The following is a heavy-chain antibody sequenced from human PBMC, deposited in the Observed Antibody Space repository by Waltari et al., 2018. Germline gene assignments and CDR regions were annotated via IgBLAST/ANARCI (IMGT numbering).Heavy chain of an antibody. Sequence: EVQLVESGGGLIQPGGSLRLSCAASGFTVSSNYMSWVRQAPGKGLGWVSVIYSGGSTYYADSVKGRFTISRDKSKNTLYLQMNSLRAEDTAVYYCARPMRSHWYFDLWGRGTLVTVSS. CDR1: GFTVSSNY. J-gene: IGHJ2*01. CDR3: ARPMRSHWYFDL. V-gene: IGHV3-53*01. CDR2: IYSGGST.